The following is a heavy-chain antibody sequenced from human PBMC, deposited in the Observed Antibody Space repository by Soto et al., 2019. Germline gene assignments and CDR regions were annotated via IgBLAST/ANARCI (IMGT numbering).Heavy chain of an antibody. CDR2: INHSGST. CDR1: GGSFSGYY. Sequence: PSETLSLTCAVYGGSFSGYYWSWIRQPPGKGLEWIGEINHSGSTNYNPSLKSRVTISVDTSKNQFSLKLSSVTAADTAVYYCARGVFLAVAGKISSFDYWGQGTLVTVSS. D-gene: IGHD6-19*01. CDR3: ARGVFLAVAGKISSFDY. J-gene: IGHJ4*02. V-gene: IGHV4-34*01.